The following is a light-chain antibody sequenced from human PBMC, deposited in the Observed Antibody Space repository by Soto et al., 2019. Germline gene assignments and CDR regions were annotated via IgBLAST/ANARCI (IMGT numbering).Light chain of an antibody. J-gene: IGKJ4*01. Sequence: LTQSPSSVSASIGERVTITCRASQSISSWLAWYQLQPGQAPRFLIYGASNRATGIPDRFSGSGSGTDFTLTISRLEPEDSAVYYCQQYGSSGLTFGGGTKVDI. CDR3: QQYGSSGLT. CDR2: GAS. CDR1: QSISSW. V-gene: IGKV3-20*01.